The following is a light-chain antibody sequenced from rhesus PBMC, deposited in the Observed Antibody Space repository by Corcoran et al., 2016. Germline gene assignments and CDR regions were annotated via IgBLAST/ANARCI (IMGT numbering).Light chain of an antibody. J-gene: IGLJ6*01. CDR3: SAWDTHLNIHV. Sequence: QAGQTQPPSVSTELRQTATLNCIANNHNVSDQGAGWLQQYQGHHPNLRSFRNNNRPSGIEERLPATRSVNTASLTITGLQHEDEAEYFCSAWDTHLNIHVFGTGTKLTVL. CDR1: NHNVSDQG. V-gene: IGLV10-114*01. CDR2: RNN.